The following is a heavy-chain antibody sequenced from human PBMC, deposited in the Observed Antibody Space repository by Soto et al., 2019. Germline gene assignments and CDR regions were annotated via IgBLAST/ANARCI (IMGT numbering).Heavy chain of an antibody. CDR2: VSIGGST. D-gene: IGHD2-15*01. Sequence: XVSLRLSCAASGFTFSSYAMGWVRQGPGKGLEWVAGVSIGGSTHYADSVRGRFTISRDNSKNTLSLQMNSLTAEDTAVYFCAKRRGAGGHFDYWGQGALVTVSS. V-gene: IGHV3-23*01. J-gene: IGHJ4*02. CDR3: AKRRGAGGHFDY. CDR1: GFTFSSYA.